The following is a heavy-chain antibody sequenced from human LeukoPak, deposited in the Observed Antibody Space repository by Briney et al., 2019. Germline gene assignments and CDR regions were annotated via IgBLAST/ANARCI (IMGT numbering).Heavy chain of an antibody. CDR2: IYYSGST. D-gene: IGHD2/OR15-2a*01. Sequence: SSETLSLTCTVSGGSISSHYWSWIRQPPGKGLEWIGYIYYSGSTNYNPSLKSRVTMSVDTSKNQFSLKLSSVTAADTAVYYCARVSPTAYMDVWGKGTTVTVSS. J-gene: IGHJ6*03. V-gene: IGHV4-59*11. CDR3: ARVSPTAYMDV. CDR1: GGSISSHY.